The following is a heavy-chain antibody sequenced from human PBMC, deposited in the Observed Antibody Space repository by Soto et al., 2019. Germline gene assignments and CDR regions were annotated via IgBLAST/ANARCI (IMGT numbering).Heavy chain of an antibody. Sequence: GSLRLSCAASGFTFSSYGMHWVRQAPGKGLEWVAVISYDGSNKYYADSVKGRFTISRDNSKNTLYLQMNSLRAEDTAVYYCAKAHCSSTSCYEGIDPWGQGTLVTVSS. CDR1: GFTFSSYG. CDR3: AKAHCSSTSCYEGIDP. D-gene: IGHD2-2*01. V-gene: IGHV3-30*18. CDR2: ISYDGSNK. J-gene: IGHJ5*02.